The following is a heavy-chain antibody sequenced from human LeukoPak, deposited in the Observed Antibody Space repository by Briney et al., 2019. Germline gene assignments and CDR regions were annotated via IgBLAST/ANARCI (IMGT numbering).Heavy chain of an antibody. V-gene: IGHV3-30*02. CDR3: ASRAEDYDYVWGSYRYEGQNVDY. Sequence: GGSLRLSCAASGFTFSSYGMHWVRQAPGKGLEWVAFIRYDGSNKYYADSVKGRFAISRDNSKNTLYLQMNSLRAEDTAVYYCASRAEDYDYVWGSYRYEGQNVDYWGQGTLVTVAS. D-gene: IGHD3-16*02. J-gene: IGHJ4*02. CDR1: GFTFSSYG. CDR2: IRYDGSNK.